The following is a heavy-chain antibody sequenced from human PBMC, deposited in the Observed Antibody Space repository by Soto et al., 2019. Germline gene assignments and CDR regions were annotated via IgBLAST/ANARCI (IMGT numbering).Heavy chain of an antibody. Sequence: GALRLSCAASGFTFSSYSMNWVRQAPGKGLEWVSSISSSSSYIYYADSVKGRFTISRDNAKNSLYLQMNSLRAEDTAVYYCARERGYCSSTSCYASYYYYYYMDVWGKGTTVTVSS. D-gene: IGHD2-2*01. CDR3: ARERGYCSSTSCYASYYYYYYMDV. CDR2: ISSSSSYI. V-gene: IGHV3-21*01. CDR1: GFTFSSYS. J-gene: IGHJ6*03.